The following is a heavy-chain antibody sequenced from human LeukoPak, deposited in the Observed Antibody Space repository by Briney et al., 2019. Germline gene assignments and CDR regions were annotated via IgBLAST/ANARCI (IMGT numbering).Heavy chain of an antibody. J-gene: IGHJ6*02. CDR1: GYTFTSYG. Sequence: ASVKVSCKTSGYTFTSYGYSWVRQAPGQGLEWMGWISAYNGNTNYAQKLQGRVTMTTDTSTSTAYMELRSLRSDDTAVYYCARDQQWELLWYYYGMDVWGQGTTVTDSS. D-gene: IGHD1-26*01. CDR3: ARDQQWELLWYYYGMDV. CDR2: ISAYNGNT. V-gene: IGHV1-18*01.